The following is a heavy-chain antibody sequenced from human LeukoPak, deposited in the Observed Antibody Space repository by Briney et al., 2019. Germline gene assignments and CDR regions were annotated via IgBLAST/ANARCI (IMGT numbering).Heavy chain of an antibody. V-gene: IGHV1-69*04. CDR2: IIPILGIA. CDR1: GGIFSSYA. J-gene: IGHJ4*02. Sequence: SGRVSCKASGGIFSSYAISWVRQAPGQGLEWMGRIIPILGIANYAQKFQGRVTITADKSTSTAYMDLSSLRSEDTAVYYCARDLPPYYFDYWGQGTLVTV. CDR3: ARDLPPYYFDY.